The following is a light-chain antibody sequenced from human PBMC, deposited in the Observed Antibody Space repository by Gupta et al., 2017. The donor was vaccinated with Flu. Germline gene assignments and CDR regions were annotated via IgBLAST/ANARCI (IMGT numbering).Light chain of an antibody. V-gene: IGKV1-27*01. CDR3: QKYNAAPFT. J-gene: IGKJ3*01. CDR1: QAIMNY. CDR2: DAS. Sequence: GDRVTITCRTSQAIMNYLAWFQQKPGKVPKLLIYDASTLQSGVPSRFSGSGSGTDFTLTISSLQSDDVATYYCQKYNAAPFTFGPGTKVDLK.